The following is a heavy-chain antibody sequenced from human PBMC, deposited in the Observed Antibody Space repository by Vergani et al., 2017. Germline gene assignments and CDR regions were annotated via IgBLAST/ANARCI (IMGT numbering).Heavy chain of an antibody. CDR1: SFSVSSHY. Sequence: LVESGGGLVQPGGSLRLSCAASSFSVSSHYMTWVRQAPGKGLEWVSTINIGGRTSYADSVKGRLTLTRDDSKNTLHLQMNSLRAEDTAVYYCANAGSGQERYWGQGTLVTVSS. J-gene: IGHJ4*02. D-gene: IGHD3-10*01. CDR3: ANAGSGQERY. V-gene: IGHV3-66*02. CDR2: INIGGRT.